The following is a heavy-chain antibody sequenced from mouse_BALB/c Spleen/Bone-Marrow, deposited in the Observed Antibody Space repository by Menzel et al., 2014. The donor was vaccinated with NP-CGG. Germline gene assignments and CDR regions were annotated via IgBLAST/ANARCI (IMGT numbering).Heavy chain of an antibody. D-gene: IGHD2-10*02. J-gene: IGHJ2*01. CDR3: SRGYGNCFDY. CDR1: GFTFSSSI. Sequence: EVKLVESGGGLVKPGGSLKLSCSASGFTFSSSIMSWVRQTPEKRLEWLATISTGGTYTYYPDSVKGRFTISRDNAKNTLYLQMSSLKSEDTAMYYCSRGYGNCFDYWGQGTTLTVSS. CDR2: ISTGGTYT. V-gene: IGHV5-6-4*01.